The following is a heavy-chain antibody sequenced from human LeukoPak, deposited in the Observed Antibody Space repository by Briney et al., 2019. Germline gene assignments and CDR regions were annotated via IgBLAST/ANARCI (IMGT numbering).Heavy chain of an antibody. CDR2: ISGSGGST. CDR3: AKALAGGSLVLYYMDV. CDR1: GFTFSSYA. J-gene: IGHJ6*03. Sequence: PGGSLRLSCAASGFTFSSYAMSWVRQAPGKGLEWVSAISGSGGSTYYADSVKGRFTISRDNSKNTLYLQMNSLRAEDTAVYYCAKALAGGSLVLYYMDVWGKGTTVTVSS. V-gene: IGHV3-23*01. D-gene: IGHD3-16*01.